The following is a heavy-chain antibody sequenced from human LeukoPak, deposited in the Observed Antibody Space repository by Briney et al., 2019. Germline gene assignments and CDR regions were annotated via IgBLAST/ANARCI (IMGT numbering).Heavy chain of an antibody. Sequence: GASVKVSCKASGYTFTSYGISWVRQAPGQGLEWMGWISAYNGNTNYAQKLQGRVTITTDTSTSTAYMELRSLRSDGTAVYYCATVVGYSYGYGYFDYWGQGTLVTVSS. V-gene: IGHV1-18*01. CDR1: GYTFTSYG. D-gene: IGHD5-18*01. CDR3: ATVVGYSYGYGYFDY. J-gene: IGHJ4*02. CDR2: ISAYNGNT.